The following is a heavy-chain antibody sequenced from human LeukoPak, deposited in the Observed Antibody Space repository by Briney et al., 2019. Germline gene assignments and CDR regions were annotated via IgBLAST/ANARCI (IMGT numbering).Heavy chain of an antibody. J-gene: IGHJ4*02. Sequence: PSETLSLTWAVSGYSISSGYYWGWIRQPPGKGLEWIGSIRHSGSTYYNPSLKSRVAISVDTSKNQFSLQLSSVTAADTAVYYCARGRAAAAFFDYWGQGTLVTVSS. CDR2: IRHSGST. V-gene: IGHV4-38-2*01. CDR3: ARGRAAAAFFDY. CDR1: GYSISSGYY. D-gene: IGHD6-13*01.